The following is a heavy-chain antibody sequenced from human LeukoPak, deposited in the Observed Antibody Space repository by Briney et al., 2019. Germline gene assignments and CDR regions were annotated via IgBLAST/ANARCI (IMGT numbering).Heavy chain of an antibody. Sequence: ASVKVSCKASGYTFSSFGIIWVRQAPGQGLEWMGGIIPIFGTANYAQKFQGRVTITADESTSTAYMELSSLRSEDTAVYYCARDSSGLDYYDSSGYYYVGHFDYWGQGTLVTVSS. J-gene: IGHJ4*02. D-gene: IGHD3-22*01. CDR1: GYTFSSFG. V-gene: IGHV1-69*13. CDR3: ARDSSGLDYYDSSGYYYVGHFDY. CDR2: IIPIFGTA.